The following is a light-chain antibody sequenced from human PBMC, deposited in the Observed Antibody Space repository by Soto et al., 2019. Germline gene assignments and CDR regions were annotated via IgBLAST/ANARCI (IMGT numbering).Light chain of an antibody. CDR2: DAS. V-gene: IGKV3-11*01. CDR1: QSVSSY. J-gene: IGKJ4*01. CDR3: QQRSVWPST. Sequence: DIVLTQSPSTLSSSPGERAALSCRASQSVSSYLAWYQQKPGQAPRLLIYDASKRAPGIPARFTGSGSGTDFTLTISSLEPEDFAVYFCQQRSVWPSTFGGGTKVEI.